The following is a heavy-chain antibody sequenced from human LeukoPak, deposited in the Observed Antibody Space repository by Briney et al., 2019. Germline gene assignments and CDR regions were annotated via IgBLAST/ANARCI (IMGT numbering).Heavy chain of an antibody. Sequence: PGGSLRLSCAASGFTFSTYNLQWVRQAPGKGLEWVAVISFDVNTKYYADSVKGRFTISRDNSKNTVYLQVNSLRDDDTAVYYCARARGSSWYGDSWGQGTLVTVSS. J-gene: IGHJ5*01. CDR2: ISFDVNTK. D-gene: IGHD6-13*01. V-gene: IGHV3-30-3*01. CDR3: ARARGSSWYGDS. CDR1: GFTFSTYN.